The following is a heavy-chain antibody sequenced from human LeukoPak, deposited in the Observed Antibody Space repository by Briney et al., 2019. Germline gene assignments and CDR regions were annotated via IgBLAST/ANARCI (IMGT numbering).Heavy chain of an antibody. V-gene: IGHV3-23*01. CDR2: IDGGGQTT. Sequence: GGSLRLSCAASGLTFSSSAMSWVRQAPGKGLGWVSVIDGGGQTTYYADSVKGRFTISRDNSKNTVYLQLTSLRVEDTAVYYCAKVAAWTYFDSWGQGTLVTVSS. J-gene: IGHJ4*02. CDR3: AKVAAWTYFDS. D-gene: IGHD3/OR15-3a*01. CDR1: GLTFSSSA.